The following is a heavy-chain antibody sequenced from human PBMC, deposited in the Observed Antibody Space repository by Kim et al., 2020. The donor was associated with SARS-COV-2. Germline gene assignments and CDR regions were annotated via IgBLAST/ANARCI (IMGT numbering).Heavy chain of an antibody. CDR2: IYYSGST. D-gene: IGHD3-10*01. Sequence: SETLSLTCTVSGGSISSGGYYWSWIRQHPGKGLEWIGYIYYSGSTYYNPSLKSRVTISVDTSKNQFSLKLSSVTAADTAVYYCASTNRQNHPLWFGEFPDYWGQRTLVTVSS. V-gene: IGHV4-31*03. CDR1: GGSISSGGYY. CDR3: ASTNRQNHPLWFGEFPDY. J-gene: IGHJ4*02.